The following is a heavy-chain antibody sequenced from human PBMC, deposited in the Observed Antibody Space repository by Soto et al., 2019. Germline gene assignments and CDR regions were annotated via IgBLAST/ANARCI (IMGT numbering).Heavy chain of an antibody. CDR3: ARVGGINWFDP. J-gene: IGHJ5*02. CDR2: IYYSGST. Sequence: QVQLQESGPGLVKPSQTLSLTCTVSGGSISSGGYYWSWIRQHPGKGLEWIGYIYYSGSTYYNPPLRRRVTISVDASKNQCSLKLSSVAAADTAVYYCARVGGINWFDPWGQGTLVTVSS. V-gene: IGHV4-31*03. CDR1: GGSISSGGYY. D-gene: IGHD3-16*01.